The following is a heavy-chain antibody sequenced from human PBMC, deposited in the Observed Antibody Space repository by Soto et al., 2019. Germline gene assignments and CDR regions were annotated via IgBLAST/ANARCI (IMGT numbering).Heavy chain of an antibody. CDR2: VSHDGRNT. Sequence: VQLVESGGGVVQPGRSLRLSCAASGFTFSDYAMHWVRQAPGKGLEWVAVVSHDGRNTHYADSVKGRFTISRDSSKNTLSLEWTSLRAGDTAVYYCAKGGRQWLVTSDFNYLGQGALVTVSS. J-gene: IGHJ4*02. CDR1: GFTFSDYA. D-gene: IGHD6-19*01. CDR3: AKGGRQWLVTSDFNY. V-gene: IGHV3-30*18.